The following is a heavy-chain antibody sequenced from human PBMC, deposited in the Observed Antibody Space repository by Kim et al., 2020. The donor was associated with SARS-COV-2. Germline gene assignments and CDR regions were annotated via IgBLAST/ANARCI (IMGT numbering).Heavy chain of an antibody. CDR1: GFTVSSNY. J-gene: IGHJ5*02. CDR2: IYSGGST. D-gene: IGHD3-22*01. Sequence: GGSLRLSCAASGFTVSSNYMSWVRQAPGKGLEWVSVIYSGGSTYYADSVKGRFTISRDNSKNTLYLQMNSLRAEDTAVYYCARHAYYYDSSGSKTPFWFDPWGQGTLVTVSS. V-gene: IGHV3-53*01. CDR3: ARHAYYYDSSGSKTPFWFDP.